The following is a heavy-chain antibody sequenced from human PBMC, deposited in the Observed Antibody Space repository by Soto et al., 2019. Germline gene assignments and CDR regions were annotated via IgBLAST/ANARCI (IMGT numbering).Heavy chain of an antibody. CDR3: AKEVHCGGGSCSWSEGFDY. V-gene: IGHV3-30*18. D-gene: IGHD2-15*01. J-gene: IGHJ4*02. CDR2: ISYEGSHT. Sequence: QVQLVESGGGVVQPGRSLRLSCAASGFIFSSYGMHWVRQAPGKGLEWVAVISYEGSHTYYADSVKGRFTITRDNSKNTLYLQMNSLRPEDTAVYYCAKEVHCGGGSCSWSEGFDYWGQGTRVTVSS. CDR1: GFIFSSYG.